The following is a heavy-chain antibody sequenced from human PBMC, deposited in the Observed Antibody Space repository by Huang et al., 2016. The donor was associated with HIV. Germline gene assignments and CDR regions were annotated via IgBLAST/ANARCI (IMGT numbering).Heavy chain of an antibody. CDR1: GFTFKKYA. CDR2: ISGSGSST. Sequence: EVQVLESGGDLVQPGGSLRLSCAASGFTFKKYAMTGVRQAPGKGLEWVSTISGSGSSTYYADSVKGRFTISRDKSKNTLYLKMNSLRPEDTAVYYCAKGNPVTGWTGDYWGQGTLVTVSS. D-gene: IGHD3-9*01. V-gene: IGHV3-23*01. J-gene: IGHJ4*02. CDR3: AKGNPVTGWTGDY.